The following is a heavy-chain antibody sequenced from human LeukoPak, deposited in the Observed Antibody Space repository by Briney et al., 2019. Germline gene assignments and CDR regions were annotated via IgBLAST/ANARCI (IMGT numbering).Heavy chain of an antibody. CDR3: ARGLDSSGYYHVVDS. Sequence: GGSPRLSCADSGFTFSSYAMSWVRQAPGRGLEWVSLISTSGRTHYADSVQGRFTISRDNSKNTLSLHMNSLRAEDTAVYYCARGLDSSGYYHVVDSWGQGALVTVSS. J-gene: IGHJ4*02. D-gene: IGHD3-22*01. CDR1: GFTFSSYA. CDR2: ISTSGRT. V-gene: IGHV3-23*01.